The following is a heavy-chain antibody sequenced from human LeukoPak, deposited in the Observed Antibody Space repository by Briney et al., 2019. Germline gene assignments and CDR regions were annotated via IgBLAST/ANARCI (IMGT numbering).Heavy chain of an antibody. Sequence: ASVKVSCKASGYTFTSYGISWVRQAPGQGLEWMGWISAYNGNTNYAQKLQGRATMTTDTSTSTAYMELRSLRSDDTAVYYCARLDSSGWYGDTWYFGYWGQGTLVTVSS. J-gene: IGHJ4*02. V-gene: IGHV1-18*01. CDR1: GYTFTSYG. CDR2: ISAYNGNT. D-gene: IGHD6-19*01. CDR3: ARLDSSGWYGDTWYFGY.